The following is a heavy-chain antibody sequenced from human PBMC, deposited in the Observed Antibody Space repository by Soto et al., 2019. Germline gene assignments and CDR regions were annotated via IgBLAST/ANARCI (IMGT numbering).Heavy chain of an antibody. CDR1: GFTFSSYS. Sequence: EVQLVESGGGLVKPGGSLRLSCAASGFTFSSYSMSWVRQAPGKGLEWVSSISSSSSYIYYADSVKGRFTISRDNAKNSLYLQMNSLRAEDTAVYYCARAGCSGGSCYTRDNWFDPWGQGTLVTVSS. V-gene: IGHV3-21*01. CDR2: ISSSSSYI. D-gene: IGHD2-15*01. CDR3: ARAGCSGGSCYTRDNWFDP. J-gene: IGHJ5*02.